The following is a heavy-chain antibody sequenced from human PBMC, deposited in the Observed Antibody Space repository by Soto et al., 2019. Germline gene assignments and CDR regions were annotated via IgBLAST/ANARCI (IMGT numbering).Heavy chain of an antibody. J-gene: IGHJ4*02. CDR1: GGSISSSSDY. Sequence: SETLSLTCTVSGGSISSSSDYWGWIRQPPGKGLEWIGSIYYSGSTYYNPSLKSRVTISVDTSKNQFSLKLSSVTAADTAVYYCAREDYDILTGHVDYWGQGTLVTVSS. V-gene: IGHV4-39*01. D-gene: IGHD3-9*01. CDR2: IYYSGST. CDR3: AREDYDILTGHVDY.